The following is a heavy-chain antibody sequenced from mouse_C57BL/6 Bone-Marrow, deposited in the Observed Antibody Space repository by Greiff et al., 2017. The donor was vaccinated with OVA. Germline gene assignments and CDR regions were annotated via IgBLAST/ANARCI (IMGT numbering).Heavy chain of an antibody. V-gene: IGHV8-8*01. CDR2: IWWDDDK. CDR3: ARPGYFDF. Sequence: QVTLKVSGPGILQPSQTLSLSCSFSGFSLSTSGMGVGWIRPPSGQGLVWLVHIWWDDDKYYNPALSSRLTFTENTAKDQGCLKSANVDTADTATYCCARPGYFDFWGTGTTVTVSS. J-gene: IGHJ1*03. CDR1: GFSLSTSGMG.